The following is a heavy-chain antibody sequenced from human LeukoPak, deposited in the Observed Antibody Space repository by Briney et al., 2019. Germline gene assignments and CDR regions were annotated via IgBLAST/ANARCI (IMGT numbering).Heavy chain of an antibody. D-gene: IGHD4-17*01. CDR2: INIGVSDT. Sequence: GGSLRLSCAASGFTFSSHWKHRVRQAPGNGLMWVLRINIGVSDTLYADSVKGRSTISRDNAKNTLYLQMNSLRAEDTAVYYCARGMATVTGPFDSWGQGTLVTVSS. CDR1: GFTFSSHW. V-gene: IGHV3-74*01. J-gene: IGHJ4*02. CDR3: ARGMATVTGPFDS.